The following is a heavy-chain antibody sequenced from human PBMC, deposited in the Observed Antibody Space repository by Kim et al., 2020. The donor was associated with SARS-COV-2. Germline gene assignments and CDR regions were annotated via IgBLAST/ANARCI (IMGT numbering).Heavy chain of an antibody. CDR2: ISSSSSTI. CDR3: ARHRIAAQRSDYYYGMDV. Sequence: GGSLRLSCAASGFTFSSYSMNWVRQAPGKGLEWVSYISSSSSTIYYADSVKGRFTISRDNAKNSLYLQMNSLRAEDTAVYYCARHRIAAQRSDYYYGMDVWGQGTTVTVSS. V-gene: IGHV3-48*01. CDR1: GFTFSSYS. D-gene: IGHD6-13*01. J-gene: IGHJ6*02.